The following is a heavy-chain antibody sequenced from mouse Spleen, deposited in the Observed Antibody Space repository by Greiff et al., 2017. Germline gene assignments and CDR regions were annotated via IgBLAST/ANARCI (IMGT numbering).Heavy chain of an antibody. CDR2: INPTNGGT. V-gene: IGHV1-53*01. CDR1: GYTFTNSW. CDR3: AKIYYGYDGFDY. D-gene: IGHD2-2*01. Sequence: QVQLQQSGTELVKPGASVKLSCKASGYTFTNSWMHWVKQRPGQGLEWIGNINPTNGGTNYNEKFKSKATLTVDKSSSTVYMQLSSLTSEDSAVYYCAKIYYGYDGFDYWGQGTTLTVSS. J-gene: IGHJ2*01.